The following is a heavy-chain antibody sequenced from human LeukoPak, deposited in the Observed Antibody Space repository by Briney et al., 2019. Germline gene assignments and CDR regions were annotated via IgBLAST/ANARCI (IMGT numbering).Heavy chain of an antibody. J-gene: IGHJ4*02. CDR1: GGSFRSYY. V-gene: IGHV4-34*01. CDR2: INHSGST. D-gene: IGHD6-13*01. Sequence: SETLSLTCAVYGGSFRSYYWSWIRQPPGKGLEWIGEINHSGSTNYNPTLKSRVTISVDTSKNQFSLKLSSVTAADTAVYYCARYLTIAAAGPSRYYFDYWGQGTLVTVSS. CDR3: ARYLTIAAAGPSRYYFDY.